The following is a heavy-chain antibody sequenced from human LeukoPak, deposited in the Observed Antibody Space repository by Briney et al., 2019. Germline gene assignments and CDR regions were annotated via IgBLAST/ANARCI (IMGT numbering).Heavy chain of an antibody. J-gene: IGHJ3*02. CDR2: IYYSGST. D-gene: IGHD3-22*01. Sequence: SETLSLTCTVSGGSISSSSYYWGWIRQPPGKGLEWIGSIYYSGSTYYNPSLKSRVTISVDTSKNEFSLRLSSVTAADTAVYYCAILLAGVSNGYDNAFDIWGQGTMVTVSS. V-gene: IGHV4-39*07. CDR1: GGSISSSSYY. CDR3: AILLAGVSNGYDNAFDI.